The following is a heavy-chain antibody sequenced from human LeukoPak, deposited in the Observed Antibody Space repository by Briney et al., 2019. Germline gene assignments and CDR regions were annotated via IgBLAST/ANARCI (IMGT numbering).Heavy chain of an antibody. D-gene: IGHD2/OR15-2a*01. CDR2: IRASGDRP. J-gene: IGHJ4*02. CDR3: ARDLLPAYYFDY. Sequence: PGGSLRLSCAASGVIFSNYAMSWVRQAPGKGLEWVSAIRASGDRPSYADSVKGRVTIARDNSKNTMYLQMNSLRAEDTAVYYCARDLLPAYYFDYWGQGTLVTVSS. CDR1: GVIFSNYA. V-gene: IGHV3-23*01.